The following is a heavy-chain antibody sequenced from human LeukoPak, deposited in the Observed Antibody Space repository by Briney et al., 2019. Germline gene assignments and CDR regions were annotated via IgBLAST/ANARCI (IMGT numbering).Heavy chain of an antibody. CDR2: ISSSGSTI. CDR3: ARTPYYYGSGSYYNS. V-gene: IGHV3-48*03. J-gene: IGHJ4*02. D-gene: IGHD3-10*01. Sequence: PGGSLRLSCAASGFTFSGYEMNWVRQAPGKGLEWVSYISSSGSTIYYADSVKGRFTISRDNAKNSLYLQMNSLRAEDTAVYYCARTPYYYGSGSYYNSWGQGTLVTVSS. CDR1: GFTFSGYE.